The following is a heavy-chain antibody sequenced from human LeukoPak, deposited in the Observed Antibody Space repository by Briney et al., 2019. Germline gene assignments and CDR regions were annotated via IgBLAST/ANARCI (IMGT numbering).Heavy chain of an antibody. CDR2: IYISGST. CDR3: AKDLRRYYYGSGSYTTLDY. CDR1: GGSISSYY. V-gene: IGHV4-4*07. J-gene: IGHJ4*02. D-gene: IGHD3-10*01. Sequence: SETLSLTCTVSGGSISSYYWSWIRQPAGKGLEWIGRIYISGSTNYNPSLKSRVTMSVDTSKNQFSLELSSVTAADTAVYYCAKDLRRYYYGSGSYTTLDYWGQGTLVTVSS.